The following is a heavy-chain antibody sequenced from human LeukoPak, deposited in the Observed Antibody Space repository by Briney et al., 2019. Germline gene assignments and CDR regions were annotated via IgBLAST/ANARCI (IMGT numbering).Heavy chain of an antibody. D-gene: IGHD6-19*01. V-gene: IGHV3-23*01. CDR1: GFPFSSFA. Sequence: QSGGSLRLSCAASGFPFSSFAMSWGRQAPGKGLEWVSAICGSCGSIYYADSVQVRFIISRDNSKNTLYMQMNRMRAEDTGVYYCEKAFSSGWNNYYYYMDVWGKGTTVTVSS. J-gene: IGHJ6*03. CDR3: EKAFSSGWNNYYYYMDV. CDR2: ICGSCGSI.